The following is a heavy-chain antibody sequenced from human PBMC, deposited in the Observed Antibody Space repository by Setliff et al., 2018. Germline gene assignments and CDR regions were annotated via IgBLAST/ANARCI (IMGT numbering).Heavy chain of an antibody. CDR2: IYNIGET. Sequence: LRLSCVVSGLTVSNDFMGWVRQAPGKGLEWVSVIYNIGETRYADSVKGRFTISRDKSKNTLYLHLSSLRVEDTATYYCARDRGGTNPWFDFWGQGTQVTVPQ. CDR1: GLTVSNDF. CDR3: ARDRGGTNPWFDF. D-gene: IGHD3-10*01. V-gene: IGHV3-53*01. J-gene: IGHJ5*01.